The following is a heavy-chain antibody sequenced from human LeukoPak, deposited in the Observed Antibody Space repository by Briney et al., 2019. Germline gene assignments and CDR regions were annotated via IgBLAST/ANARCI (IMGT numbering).Heavy chain of an antibody. V-gene: IGHV4-4*07. Sequence: SETLSLTCTVSGGSISSYYWSWIRQPAGKGLEWIGRIYSSGSTNYNPSLNSRVSLSVDTSRNQFSLKVNSVTAADTAVYYCARMYSGTYGGIDYWGQGTLVTVSS. CDR3: ARMYSGTYGGIDY. CDR1: GGSISSYY. D-gene: IGHD1-26*01. CDR2: IYSSGST. J-gene: IGHJ4*02.